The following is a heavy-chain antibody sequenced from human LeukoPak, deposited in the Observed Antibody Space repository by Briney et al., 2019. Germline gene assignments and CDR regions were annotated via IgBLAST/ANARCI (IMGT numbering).Heavy chain of an antibody. CDR2: IIPIFGTA. D-gene: IGHD3-10*01. CDR1: GGTFSSYA. J-gene: IGHJ6*02. V-gene: IGHV1-69*13. CDR3: ARDPASTMAYYYYYYGMDV. Sequence: ASVKVSCKASGGTFSSYAISWVRRAPGQGLEWMGGIIPIFGTANYAQKFQGRVTITADESTSTAYMELSSLRSEDTAVYYCARDPASTMAYYYYYYGMDVWGQGTTVTVSS.